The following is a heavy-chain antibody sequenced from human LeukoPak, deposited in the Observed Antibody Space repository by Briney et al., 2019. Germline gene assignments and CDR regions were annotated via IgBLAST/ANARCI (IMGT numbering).Heavy chain of an antibody. D-gene: IGHD6-19*01. J-gene: IGHJ4*02. CDR2: INDSGST. V-gene: IGHV4-34*01. Sequence: SETLSLSCAVYGGSFSSYYWSWIRQPPGKGLEWIGEINDSGSTNYSPSLKSRVSMSLDASKSQFSLKLRSVTAADTAIYYCARRMYDIGWVLDSWGQGALVTVSS. CDR3: ARRMYDIGWVLDS. CDR1: GGSFSSYY.